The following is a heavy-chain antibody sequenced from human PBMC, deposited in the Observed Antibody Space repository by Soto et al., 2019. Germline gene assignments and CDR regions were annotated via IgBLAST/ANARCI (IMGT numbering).Heavy chain of an antibody. D-gene: IGHD6-13*01. Sequence: PSETLSLTCTVSGGTISSYYWSWIRQPPGKGLEWIGYIYYSGSTYYNPSLKSRVTISVDTSKNQFSLKLSSVTAADTAVYYCARSADSSSWYYFDYWGQGTLVTVSS. CDR3: ARSADSSSWYYFDY. J-gene: IGHJ4*02. CDR1: GGTISSYY. V-gene: IGHV4-59*12. CDR2: IYYSGST.